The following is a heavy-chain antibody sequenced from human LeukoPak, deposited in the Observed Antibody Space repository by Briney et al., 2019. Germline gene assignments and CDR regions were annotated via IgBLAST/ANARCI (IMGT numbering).Heavy chain of an antibody. Sequence: GGSLRLSCAASGFTFSSYAISWVRQAPGKGLEWVSGISGSGASTYYADSVKGRFTISRDNSKNTLYLQLNSLRAEDTAVYHCAKDRVYSSGSRDAFDIWGQGTMVTVSS. J-gene: IGHJ3*02. CDR3: AKDRVYSSGSRDAFDI. CDR1: GFTFSSYA. D-gene: IGHD3-10*01. CDR2: ISGSGAST. V-gene: IGHV3-23*01.